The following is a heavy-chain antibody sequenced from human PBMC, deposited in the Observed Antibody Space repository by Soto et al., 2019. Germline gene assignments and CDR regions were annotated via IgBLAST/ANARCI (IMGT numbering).Heavy chain of an antibody. CDR1: GCSISSGGYY. Sequence: PSETLSLTCTVSGCSISSGGYYWSWIRQHPGKGLEWIGYIYYSGSTYYNPSLKSRVTISVDTSKNQFSLKLSSVTAADTAAYYCARDSPSYYYGSGNLESEAFDIWGQGTMVTVSS. V-gene: IGHV4-31*03. J-gene: IGHJ3*02. CDR3: ARDSPSYYYGSGNLESEAFDI. CDR2: IYYSGST. D-gene: IGHD3-10*01.